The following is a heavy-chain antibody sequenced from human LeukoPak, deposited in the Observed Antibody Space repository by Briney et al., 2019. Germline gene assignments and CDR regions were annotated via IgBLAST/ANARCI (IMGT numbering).Heavy chain of an antibody. J-gene: IGHJ6*03. CDR2: IFPGDSDT. V-gene: IGHV5-51*01. CDR1: GYSFSSYW. Sequence: GESLKISCKGSGYSFSSYWIAWVRQMPGKGLEWMGIIFPGDSDTRYSPSSQGQVTISADKSISTAYLQWSSLKASDAAMYYCARLPDSGSYFRGVEYYMDVWGKGTTVTVSS. D-gene: IGHD1-26*01. CDR3: ARLPDSGSYFRGVEYYMDV.